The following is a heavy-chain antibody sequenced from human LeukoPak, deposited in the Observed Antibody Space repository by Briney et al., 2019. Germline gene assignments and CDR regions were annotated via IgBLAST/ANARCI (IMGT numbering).Heavy chain of an antibody. CDR1: GGSISSYY. J-gene: IGHJ4*02. CDR2: FYYSGST. CDR3: ARDSSVHFDY. Sequence: SETLSLTCTVSGGSISSYYWSWIRQPPGKGLEWIGYFYYSGSTDYNPSLKSRVTISVDTSKNQFSLNLSSVTAADTAVYYCARDSSVHFDYWGQGTLVTVSS. V-gene: IGHV4-59*01. D-gene: IGHD1-1*01.